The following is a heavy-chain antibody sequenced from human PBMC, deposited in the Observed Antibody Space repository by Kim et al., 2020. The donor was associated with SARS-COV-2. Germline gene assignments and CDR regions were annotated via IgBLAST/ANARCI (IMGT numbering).Heavy chain of an antibody. V-gene: IGHV4-39*01. CDR1: GGSISSSSYY. J-gene: IGHJ3*02. Sequence: SETLSLTCTVSGGSISSSSYYWGWIRQPPGKGLEWIGSIYYSGSTYYNPSLKSRVTISVDTSKNQFSLKLSSVTAADTAVYYCARWAAFLPGEVWAFDIWGQGTMVTVSS. CDR3: ARWAAFLPGEVWAFDI. CDR2: IYYSGST. D-gene: IGHD3-16*01.